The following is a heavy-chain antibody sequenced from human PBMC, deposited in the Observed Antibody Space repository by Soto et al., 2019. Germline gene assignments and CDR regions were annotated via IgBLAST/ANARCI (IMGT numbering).Heavy chain of an antibody. CDR3: ARRVVDDSSGYGFDP. V-gene: IGHV4-39*01. CDR1: GGSISSSSYY. CDR2: IYYSGST. Sequence: PSETLSLTCTFSGGSISSSSYYCGWIRQPPGKGLEWIGSIYYSGSTYYNPSLKSRVTISVDTSKNQFSLKLSSVTAADTAVYYCARRVVDDSSGYGFDPWGQGTLVTVSS. D-gene: IGHD3-22*01. J-gene: IGHJ5*02.